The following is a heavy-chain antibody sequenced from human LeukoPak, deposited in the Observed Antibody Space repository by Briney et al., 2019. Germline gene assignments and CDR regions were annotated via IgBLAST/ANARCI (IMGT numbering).Heavy chain of an antibody. V-gene: IGHV3-23*01. CDR1: GFTFSTYG. CDR2: ISSSGGST. J-gene: IGHJ4*02. Sequence: PGGSLRLSCAASGFTFSTYGMSWVRQAPGKGLGWVSGISSSGGSTYYADSVKGRFTISRDNSKNTLYLQMNSLRVEDTAVYYCARDSSMLRGPLVIYYFDFWGQGTLVTVSS. D-gene: IGHD3-10*01. CDR3: ARDSSMLRGPLVIYYFDF.